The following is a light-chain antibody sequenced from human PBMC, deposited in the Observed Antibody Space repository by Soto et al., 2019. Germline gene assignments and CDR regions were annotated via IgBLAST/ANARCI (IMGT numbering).Light chain of an antibody. CDR3: QQYASSLLT. Sequence: ESVLTQSPGTLSLSPGQRATLSCRASQTVSSSYLAWYQQNPGQAPRLLIYGASSRATGIPDRFSGSGSGTDFTLTISRLEPEDVAGYYFQQYASSLLTFGGGTKVDIK. J-gene: IGKJ4*01. CDR1: QTVSSSY. CDR2: GAS. V-gene: IGKV3-20*01.